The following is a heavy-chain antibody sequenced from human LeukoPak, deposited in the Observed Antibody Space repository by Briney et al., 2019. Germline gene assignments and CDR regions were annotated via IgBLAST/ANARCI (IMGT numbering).Heavy chain of an antibody. CDR2: ISAYNGNT. V-gene: IGHV1-18*04. CDR3: ARAGYSRFVDDLDY. J-gene: IGHJ4*02. D-gene: IGHD1-26*01. Sequence: ASVKVSCKASGYTFTSYYMHWVRQAPGRGLEWMGWISAYNGNTKYTQKLQDRVTMTTDTSTSTAYMELKTPRSDDTAVYFCARAGYSRFVDDLDYWGQGTLVTVSS. CDR1: GYTFTSYY.